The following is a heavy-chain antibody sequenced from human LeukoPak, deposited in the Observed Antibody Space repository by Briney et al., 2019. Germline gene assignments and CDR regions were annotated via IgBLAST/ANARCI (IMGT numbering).Heavy chain of an antibody. D-gene: IGHD3-3*01. Sequence: VASVKVSCKAPGYFFPDYYIHWLRQAPGQGLQWMGRINPNTGGTDYAQIFQGRVTMTRDTSISTVYMELSSLRPDDTAFFYCARKSSKTFFDWGQGTLVTVSS. CDR1: GYFFPDYY. CDR3: ARKSSKTFFD. J-gene: IGHJ4*02. CDR2: INPNTGGT. V-gene: IGHV1-2*02.